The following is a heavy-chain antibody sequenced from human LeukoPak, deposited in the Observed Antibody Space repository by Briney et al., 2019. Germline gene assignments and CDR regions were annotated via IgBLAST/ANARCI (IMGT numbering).Heavy chain of an antibody. CDR3: ASGYYYDSSGRYDY. CDR1: GGSISSSSYY. Sequence: SETLSLTCTVSGGSISSSSYYWGWIRQPPGKGLEWIGSIYYSGSTYYNPSLKSRVTISVDTSKNQFSLKLISVTAADTAVYYCASGYYYDSSGRYDYWGQGTLVTVSS. D-gene: IGHD3-22*01. J-gene: IGHJ4*02. CDR2: IYYSGST. V-gene: IGHV4-39*01.